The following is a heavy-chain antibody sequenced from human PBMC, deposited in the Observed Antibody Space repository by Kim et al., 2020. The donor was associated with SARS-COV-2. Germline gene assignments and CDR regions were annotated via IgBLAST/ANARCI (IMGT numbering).Heavy chain of an antibody. J-gene: IGHJ4*02. Sequence: GGSLRLSCAASGFTFSSYGMHWVRQAPGKGLEWVAVISYDGSNKYYADSVKGRFTISRDNSKNTLYLQMNSLRAEDTAVYYCAKAFIAAAGGSDYWGQGTLVTVSS. CDR1: GFTFSSYG. CDR3: AKAFIAAAGGSDY. CDR2: ISYDGSNK. D-gene: IGHD6-13*01. V-gene: IGHV3-30*18.